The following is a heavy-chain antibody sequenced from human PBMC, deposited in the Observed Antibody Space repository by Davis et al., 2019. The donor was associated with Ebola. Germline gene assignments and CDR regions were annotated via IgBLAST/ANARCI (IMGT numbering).Heavy chain of an antibody. CDR1: EFTFTDSC. J-gene: IGHJ4*02. CDR3: ARDHDWAFDY. V-gene: IGHV3-74*01. D-gene: IGHD3-9*01. CDR2: INSDGSTT. Sequence: GESLKISCAASEFTFTDSCMHWVRQVPGKGLVWVARINSDGSTTHYADSVKGRFTVTRDNVKDSLYLNMNSLRDEDTAVYYCARDHDWAFDYWGQGTLVTVSS.